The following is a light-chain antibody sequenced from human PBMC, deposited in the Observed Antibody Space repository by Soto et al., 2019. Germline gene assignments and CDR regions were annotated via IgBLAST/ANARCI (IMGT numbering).Light chain of an antibody. CDR1: SGDVGGYNY. V-gene: IGLV2-14*01. Sequence: QSVLTQPASVSGSPGQSITISCTGTSGDVGGYNYVSWYQQHPGKVPKLIIYEVSKRPSGVSNRFSGSKSGNTASLTISGLQGEDESHYYCSSYTSDTTVLFGGGTKATVL. CDR2: EVS. J-gene: IGLJ2*01. CDR3: SSYTSDTTVL.